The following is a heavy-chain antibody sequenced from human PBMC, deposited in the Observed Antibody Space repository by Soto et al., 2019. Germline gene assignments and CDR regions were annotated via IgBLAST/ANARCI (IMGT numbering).Heavy chain of an antibody. CDR3: ARDSMQWLVRYYFDY. Sequence: GGSLSLSCAASGFPFSSYCMHWVRQAPGKGLEWVAVIWYDGSNKYYADSVKGRFTISRDNSKNTLYLQMNSLRAEDTAVYYCARDSMQWLVRYYFDYWGQGTLVTVSS. J-gene: IGHJ4*02. V-gene: IGHV3-33*01. CDR2: IWYDGSNK. D-gene: IGHD6-19*01. CDR1: GFPFSSYC.